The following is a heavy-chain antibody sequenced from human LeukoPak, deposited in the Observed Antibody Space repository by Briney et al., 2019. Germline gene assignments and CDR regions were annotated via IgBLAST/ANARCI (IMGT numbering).Heavy chain of an antibody. V-gene: IGHV1-2*02. D-gene: IGHD3-10*01. CDR3: ARPRETFNTGRYDYDL. CDR2: INPKNGDT. CDR1: GYTFTTYY. J-gene: IGHJ5*02. Sequence: ASVKVSCKASGYTFTTYYMHWVRQAPGQRPEWMGWINPKNGDTNLARKCQGRVSLTRDTSSSTVYMEMSSLKSDDTAIFFCARPRETFNTGRYDYDLWGQGTLVTVSS.